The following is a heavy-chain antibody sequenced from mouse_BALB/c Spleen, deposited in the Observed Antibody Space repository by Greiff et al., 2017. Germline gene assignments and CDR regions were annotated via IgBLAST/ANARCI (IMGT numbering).Heavy chain of an antibody. J-gene: IGHJ4*01. Sequence: QVQLKESGAELARPGASVKMSCKASGYTFTSYTMHWVKQRPGQGLEWIGYINPSSGYTNYNQKFKHKATLTADKSSSTAYMQLSSLTSEDSAVYYCARGGGNYNYAMDYWGQGTSVTVSS. D-gene: IGHD2-1*01. CDR1: GYTFTSYT. V-gene: IGHV1-4*01. CDR3: ARGGGNYNYAMDY. CDR2: INPSSGYT.